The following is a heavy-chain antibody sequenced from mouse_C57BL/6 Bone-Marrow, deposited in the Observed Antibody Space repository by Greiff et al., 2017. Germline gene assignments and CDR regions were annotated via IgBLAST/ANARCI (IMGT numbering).Heavy chain of an antibody. V-gene: IGHV1-50*01. D-gene: IGHD2-1*01. CDR1: GYTFTSYW. CDR2: IDPSDSYT. Sequence: QVQLKQPGAELVKPGASVKLSCKASGYTFTSYWMQWVKQRPGQGLEWIGEIDPSDSYTNYNQKFKGKATLTVDTSSSTAYMQLSSLTSEDSAVYYCARWEGNYVNAMDYWGQGTSVTVSS. CDR3: ARWEGNYVNAMDY. J-gene: IGHJ4*01.